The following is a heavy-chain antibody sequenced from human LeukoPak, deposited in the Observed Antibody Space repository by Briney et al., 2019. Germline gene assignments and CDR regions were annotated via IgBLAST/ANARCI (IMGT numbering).Heavy chain of an antibody. V-gene: IGHV4-4*07. CDR3: AREYYDFWSGTYYYYMDV. J-gene: IGHJ6*03. Sequence: PSETLSLTCTVSGGSISSYYWSWIRQPAGKGLEWIGRIYTSGSTNYNPPLKSRVTMSVDTSKNQFSLKLSSVTAADTAVYYCAREYYDFWSGTYYYYMDVWGKGTTVTVSS. CDR2: IYTSGST. CDR1: GGSISSYY. D-gene: IGHD3-3*01.